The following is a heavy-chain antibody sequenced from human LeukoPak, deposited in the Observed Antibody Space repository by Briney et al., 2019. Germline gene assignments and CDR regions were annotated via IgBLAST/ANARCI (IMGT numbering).Heavy chain of an antibody. CDR2: IIPILGIA. CDR3: ARDGRDGYNYEGYYFDY. J-gene: IGHJ4*02. D-gene: IGHD5-24*01. Sequence: ASVKVSCKASGGTFSSYAISWVRQAPGQGLEWMGRIIPILGIANYAQKFQGRVTITADKSTGTAYMELSSLRSEDTAVYYCARDGRDGYNYEGYYFDYWGQGTLVTVSS. V-gene: IGHV1-69*04. CDR1: GGTFSSYA.